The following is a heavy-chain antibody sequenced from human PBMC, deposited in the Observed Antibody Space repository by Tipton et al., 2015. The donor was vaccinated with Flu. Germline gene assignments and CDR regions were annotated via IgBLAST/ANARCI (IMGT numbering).Heavy chain of an antibody. CDR3: TRHETYNDILAGPFDS. J-gene: IGHJ4*02. D-gene: IGHD3-9*01. V-gene: IGHV1-69*18. CDR1: GGTFRGYS. Sequence: QVQLVQSGAEVRKPGSSVQVSCTASGGTFRGYSISWVRQAPGQGLEWMGRIIPISGITNYAQNFQGRVAITADESTGTAYMELSSLTSDDSAVFYCTRHETYNDILAGPFDSWGQGSLVTVSS. CDR2: IIPISGIT.